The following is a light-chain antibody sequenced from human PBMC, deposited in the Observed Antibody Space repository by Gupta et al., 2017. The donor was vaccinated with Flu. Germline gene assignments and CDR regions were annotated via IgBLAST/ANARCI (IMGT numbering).Light chain of an antibody. CDR3: AAWDDSLNVHVV. CDR1: SSNIGSNT. CDR2: SNK. Sequence: QSVLTQPPSASGPPGPRVTISCSGSSSNIGSNTVNWYQQLPGTAPKLLIYSNKQRPSGVPDRFSGSKSGTSASRAISGLQSEDEADYYCAAWDDSLNVHVVFGGGTKLTVL. V-gene: IGLV1-44*01. J-gene: IGLJ2*01.